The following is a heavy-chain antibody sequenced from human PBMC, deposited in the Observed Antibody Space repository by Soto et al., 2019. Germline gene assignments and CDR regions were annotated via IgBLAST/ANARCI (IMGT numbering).Heavy chain of an antibody. Sequence: EVQLVESGGDLVQPGGSLRLSCGASGFTFSTYWMTWFRQAPGRGREWVANINQGGGVNYYADSVKGRFTISRDNVRKSVSLQMSSLRGEDTVVYFCARDMSPDEGDLFYDAFDIWGQGTVVTVSS. CDR3: ARDMSPDEGDLFYDAFDI. CDR1: GFTFSTYW. CDR2: INQGGGVN. V-gene: IGHV3-7*01. J-gene: IGHJ3*02.